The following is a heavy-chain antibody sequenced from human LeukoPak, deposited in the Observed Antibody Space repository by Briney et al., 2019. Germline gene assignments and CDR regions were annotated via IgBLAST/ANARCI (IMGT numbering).Heavy chain of an antibody. J-gene: IGHJ6*03. CDR3: VSGAARRISYYYMDV. D-gene: IGHD6-6*01. Sequence: CMASGYPVGRECSSRLRQAHGQKIEWMGWISAYNGNTNYAQKLQGRVTMTTDTSTSTAYMELRSLRSDDTAVYYCVSGAARRISYYYMDVWGKGTTVTVSS. CDR2: ISAYNGNT. CDR1: GYPVGREC. V-gene: IGHV1-18*01.